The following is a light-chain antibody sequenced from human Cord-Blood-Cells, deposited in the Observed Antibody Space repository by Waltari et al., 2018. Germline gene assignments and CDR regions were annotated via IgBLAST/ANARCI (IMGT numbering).Light chain of an antibody. J-gene: IGKJ4*01. Sequence: DIQMTQSPSSLSASVGERVTITCRASQNISSYLNWYQQKPGKAPKLLIYAASSLQSGVPSRFSGSGSGTDFTLTISSLQPEDFATYYCQQSYSTPLTFGGGTKVEIK. CDR3: QQSYSTPLT. CDR2: AAS. CDR1: QNISSY. V-gene: IGKV1-39*01.